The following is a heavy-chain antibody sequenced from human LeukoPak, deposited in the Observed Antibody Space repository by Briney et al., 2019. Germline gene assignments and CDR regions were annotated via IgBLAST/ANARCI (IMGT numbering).Heavy chain of an antibody. D-gene: IGHD4-17*01. Sequence: GGSLRLSCAASGFTFSSYGMHWVRQAPGKGLEWVAFIRYDGSNKYYADSVKGRFTISRDSSKNTLYLQMNSLRAEDTAVYYCAKDPYGDYALGYWGQGTLVTVSS. CDR1: GFTFSSYG. CDR2: IRYDGSNK. CDR3: AKDPYGDYALGY. J-gene: IGHJ4*02. V-gene: IGHV3-30*02.